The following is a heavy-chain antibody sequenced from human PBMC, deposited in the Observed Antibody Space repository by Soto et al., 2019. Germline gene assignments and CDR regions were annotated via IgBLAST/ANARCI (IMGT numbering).Heavy chain of an antibody. CDR3: ARGVYFRFWEWPSYFAY. CDR2: IIPIFGTA. CDR1: GGTFSSYA. D-gene: IGHD3-3*01. J-gene: IGHJ4*02. Sequence: ASVKVSCKASGGTFSSYAISWVRQAPGQGLEWMGGIIPIFGTANYAQKFQGRVTITADESTSTAYMELSSLRSEDTAVYYCARGVYFRFWEWPSYFAYGGREPRVPVSP. V-gene: IGHV1-69*13.